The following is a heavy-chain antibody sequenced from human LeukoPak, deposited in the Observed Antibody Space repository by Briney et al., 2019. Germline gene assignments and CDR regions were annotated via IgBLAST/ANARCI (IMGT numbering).Heavy chain of an antibody. CDR2: IYYSGST. CDR1: GGSISSSSYY. CDR3: ASFYCSSTSCYISSGMDV. V-gene: IGHV4-39*07. J-gene: IGHJ6*02. Sequence: SETLSLTCTVSGGSISSSSYYWGWIRQPPGKGLEWIGSIYYSGSTYYNPSLKSRVTISVDTSKNQFSLKLSSVTAADTAVYYCASFYCSSTSCYISSGMDVWGQGTTVTVSS. D-gene: IGHD2-2*02.